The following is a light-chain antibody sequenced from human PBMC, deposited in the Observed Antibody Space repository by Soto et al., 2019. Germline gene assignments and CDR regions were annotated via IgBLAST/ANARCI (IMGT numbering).Light chain of an antibody. Sequence: QSVLTQPASVSGSPGQSITISCTGTSSDVGGYNYVSWYQQHPGKAPKLMIYEVSNRPSGVSNRFSGSKSGNTASLTISGLQAEDEADYYCSSYTGRSTQYVFGTGTKVTVL. CDR2: EVS. J-gene: IGLJ1*01. V-gene: IGLV2-14*01. CDR3: SSYTGRSTQYV. CDR1: SSDVGGYNY.